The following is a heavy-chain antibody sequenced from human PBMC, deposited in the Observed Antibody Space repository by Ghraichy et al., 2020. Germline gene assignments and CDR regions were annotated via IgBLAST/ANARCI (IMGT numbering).Heavy chain of an antibody. J-gene: IGHJ5*02. CDR2: IYYSGST. CDR1: GGSISSYY. D-gene: IGHD6-25*01. CDR3: AREGVGYSSASGWFDL. Sequence: SQTLSLTCTVSGGSISSYYWSWIRQPPGKGLEWIGYIYYSGSTNYNPSLKSRVTISVDTSKNQFSLKLSSVTAADTAVYYCAREGVGYSSASGWFDLWGQGTLVTSPQ. V-gene: IGHV4-59*01.